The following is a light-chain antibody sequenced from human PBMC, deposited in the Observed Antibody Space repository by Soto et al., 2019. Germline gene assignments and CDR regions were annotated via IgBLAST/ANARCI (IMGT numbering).Light chain of an antibody. Sequence: EIVVTQSPAPLSVSPGGRATLSCRASQTINNNLAWYQQKPGQAPRLLIYGASTRATDIPARFSGSGSGTEFTLTISSLQSEDYAVYYCQQYNNLPRTFGGGTKVDIK. CDR3: QQYNNLPRT. CDR2: GAS. J-gene: IGKJ4*01. V-gene: IGKV3-15*01. CDR1: QTINNN.